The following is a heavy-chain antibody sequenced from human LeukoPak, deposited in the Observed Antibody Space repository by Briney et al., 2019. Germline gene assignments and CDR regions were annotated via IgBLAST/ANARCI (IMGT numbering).Heavy chain of an antibody. CDR2: VNPNSGGT. V-gene: IGHV1-2*06. J-gene: IGHJ4*02. CDR3: ARLSGDQLRTVDY. Sequence: ASVKVSCKASGYTFTGYYMHWVRQAPGQGLEWMGRVNPNSGGTDYAQKFQDRVSMTRDTSINTAYMELSRLRSDDTAVFYCARLSGDQLRTVDYWGQGTLVTVSS. D-gene: IGHD2-21*02. CDR1: GYTFTGYY.